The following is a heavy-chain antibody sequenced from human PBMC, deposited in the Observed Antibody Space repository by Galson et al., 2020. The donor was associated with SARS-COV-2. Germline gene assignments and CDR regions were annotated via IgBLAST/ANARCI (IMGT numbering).Heavy chain of an antibody. V-gene: IGHV3-23*01. J-gene: IGHJ4*02. D-gene: IGHD2-2*01. CDR2: IRGSGAAT. Sequence: SGIRGSGAATYYADSVKGRFTISRDNSKNTLYLQMNSLRAEDTAVYYCARGVSMPDNWGQGTLVTVSS. CDR3: ARGVSMPDN.